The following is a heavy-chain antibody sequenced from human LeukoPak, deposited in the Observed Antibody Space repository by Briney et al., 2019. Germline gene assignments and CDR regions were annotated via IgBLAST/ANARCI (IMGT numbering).Heavy chain of an antibody. D-gene: IGHD3-10*01. Sequence: GGSLRLSCVASGFTFNTYWMTWVRQAPGKGLEWVANIKEDGSETYYVDSVKGRCTISRDNAKKSLYLQMSSLRAEDTAIYYCATTLVRQGSFTWGQGTQVTVSS. V-gene: IGHV3-7*01. J-gene: IGHJ5*02. CDR3: ATTLVRQGSFT. CDR1: GFTFNTYW. CDR2: IKEDGSET.